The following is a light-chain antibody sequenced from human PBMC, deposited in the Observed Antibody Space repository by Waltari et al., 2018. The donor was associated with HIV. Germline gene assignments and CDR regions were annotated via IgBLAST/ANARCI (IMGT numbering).Light chain of an antibody. CDR1: RSDVGGYNY. CDR3: SSYAGSKNLVV. V-gene: IGLV2-8*01. CDR2: EVP. J-gene: IGLJ2*01. Sequence: QSALTQPPSASGSPGQSVTISCTGTRSDVGGYNYVSWYQQHPGKAPKLMIYEVPKRPSGFPDRFSGSRSGNTASLTVSGLQAEDEADYFCSSYAGSKNLVVFGGGTKLTVL.